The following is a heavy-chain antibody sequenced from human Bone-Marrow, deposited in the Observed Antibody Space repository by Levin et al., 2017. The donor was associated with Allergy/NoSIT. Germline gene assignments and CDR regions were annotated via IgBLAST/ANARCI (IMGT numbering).Heavy chain of an antibody. D-gene: IGHD5-24*01. V-gene: IGHV3-21*01. Sequence: GGSLRLSCAASGFTFSSYSMNWVRQAPGKGLEWVSSISSSSSYIYYADSVKGRFTISRDNAKNSLYLQMNSLRAEDTAVYYCARDRDNNDAFDIWGQGTMVTVSS. J-gene: IGHJ3*02. CDR3: ARDRDNNDAFDI. CDR2: ISSSSSYI. CDR1: GFTFSSYS.